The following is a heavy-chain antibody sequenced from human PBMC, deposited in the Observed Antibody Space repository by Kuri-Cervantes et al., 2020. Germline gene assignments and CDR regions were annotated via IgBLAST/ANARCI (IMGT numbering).Heavy chain of an antibody. Sequence: GGSLRLSCAASGFTFSSYSMNWVRQAPGKGLEWVSSISSSCSYIYYADSVKGRFTISRDNAKNSLYLQMNSLRAEDTAVYYCAKGIFDEYGDYGAPDYWGQGTLVTVSS. CDR1: GFTFSSYS. J-gene: IGHJ4*02. D-gene: IGHD4-17*01. V-gene: IGHV3-21*01. CDR2: ISSSCSYI. CDR3: AKGIFDEYGDYGAPDY.